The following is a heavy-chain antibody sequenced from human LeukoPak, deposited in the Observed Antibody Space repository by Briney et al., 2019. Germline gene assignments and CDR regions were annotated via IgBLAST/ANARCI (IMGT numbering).Heavy chain of an antibody. J-gene: IGHJ5*02. CDR1: GYTFTGYY. CDR3: ARALRHCSGGSCGLDP. Sequence: ASVKVSCKASGYTFTGYYMHWVRQAPGQGLEWMGWINPNSGGTNYAQKFQGRVTMTRDTSISTAYMELSRLRSDDTAVYYCARALRHCSGGSCGLDPWGQGTLVTVSS. D-gene: IGHD2-15*01. V-gene: IGHV1-2*02. CDR2: INPNSGGT.